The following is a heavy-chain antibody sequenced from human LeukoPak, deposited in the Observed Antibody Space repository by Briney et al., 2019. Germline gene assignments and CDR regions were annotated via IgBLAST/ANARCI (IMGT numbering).Heavy chain of an antibody. D-gene: IGHD5-24*01. J-gene: IGHJ4*02. CDR2: IYYSGST. Sequence: SETLSLTCTVSGGSISSYYWSWIRQPPGKGLEWIGYIYYSGSTNYNPSLKSRVTISVDTSKNQFSLKLSSVTAADTAVYYCAGRDGYNSRRPIDYWGQGTLVTVSS. CDR3: AGRDGYNSRRPIDY. V-gene: IGHV4-59*01. CDR1: GGSISSYY.